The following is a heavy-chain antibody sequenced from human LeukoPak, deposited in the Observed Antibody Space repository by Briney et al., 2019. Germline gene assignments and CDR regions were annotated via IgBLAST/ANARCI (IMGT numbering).Heavy chain of an antibody. J-gene: IGHJ6*03. CDR1: GYTFTGYY. D-gene: IGHD5-12*01. CDR3: ARGYADGTGNYYYYYMDV. V-gene: IGHV1-2*02. Sequence: ASVKVSCKASGYTFTGYYMHWVRQAPGQGLEWMGWINPNSGGTNYAQKFQGRVTMTRDTSISTAYMELSRLRSDDTAVYYCARGYADGTGNYYYYYMDVWGKGTTVTVSS. CDR2: INPNSGGT.